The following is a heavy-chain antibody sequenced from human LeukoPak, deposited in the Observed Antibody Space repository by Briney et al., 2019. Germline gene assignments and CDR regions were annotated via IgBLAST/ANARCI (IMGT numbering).Heavy chain of an antibody. CDR1: GGSISSGGYY. Sequence: PSQTLSLTCTVSGGSISSGGYYWSWIRQPPGKGLEWIGYIYHSGSTYYNPSLKSRVTISVDRSKNQFSLKLSSVTAADTAVYYCAFLLAGVSDGYDNAFDIWGQGTMVTVSS. J-gene: IGHJ3*02. V-gene: IGHV4-30-2*01. CDR3: AFLLAGVSDGYDNAFDI. CDR2: IYHSGST. D-gene: IGHD3-22*01.